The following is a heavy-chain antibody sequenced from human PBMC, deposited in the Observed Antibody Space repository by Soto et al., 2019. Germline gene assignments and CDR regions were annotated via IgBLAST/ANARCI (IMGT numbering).Heavy chain of an antibody. V-gene: IGHV1-2*04. D-gene: IGHD4-17*01. J-gene: IGHJ4*02. Sequence: GASVKVSCKASGYTFTGYYMHWVRQAPGQGLEWMGWINPNSGGTNYAQKFQGWVTMTRDTSISTAYMELSRLRSDDTAVYYCARGRVYGDYDFDYWGQGTLVTVSS. CDR1: GYTFTGYY. CDR3: ARGRVYGDYDFDY. CDR2: INPNSGGT.